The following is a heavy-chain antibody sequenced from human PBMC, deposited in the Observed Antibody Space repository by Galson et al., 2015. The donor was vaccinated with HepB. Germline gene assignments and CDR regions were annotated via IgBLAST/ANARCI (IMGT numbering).Heavy chain of an antibody. CDR3: ARDLEGPFFLDV. CDR1: GYTFTSYG. Sequence: SVKVSCKASGYTFTSYGISWVRQAPGQGLEWMGWISAYNGNTNYAQKLRGRVTMTTDTSTSTAYMELRSLRSDDTAVYYCARDLEGPFFLDVWGQGTTVTVSS. V-gene: IGHV1-18*01. D-gene: IGHD3-3*01. CDR2: ISAYNGNT. J-gene: IGHJ6*02.